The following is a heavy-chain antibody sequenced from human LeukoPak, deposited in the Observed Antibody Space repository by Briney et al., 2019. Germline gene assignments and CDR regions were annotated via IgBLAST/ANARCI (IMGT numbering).Heavy chain of an antibody. V-gene: IGHV3-23*01. Sequence: RGSLRLSCAASGFTFSSYAMSWVRQAPGKGLEWVSAISGSGGSTYYADSVKGRFTISRDNSKNTLYLQMNSLRAEDTAVYYCAKARTSGYCSSTSCYTGGYFDYWGQGTLVTVSS. D-gene: IGHD2-2*02. CDR2: ISGSGGST. CDR1: GFTFSSYA. J-gene: IGHJ4*02. CDR3: AKARTSGYCSSTSCYTGGYFDY.